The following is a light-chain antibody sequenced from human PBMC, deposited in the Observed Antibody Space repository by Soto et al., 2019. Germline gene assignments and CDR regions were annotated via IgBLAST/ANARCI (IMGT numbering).Light chain of an antibody. V-gene: IGKV1-5*03. Sequence: DIQMTQSPSTLSGSVGDRVTITCRASQTISSWLAWYQQKPWKAPKLLIYKAPTLKSGVPSRFSGSGSGTEFTLTISSLQPDDFAPYYCQHYNSYSEAFGQGTKVDLK. CDR3: QHYNSYSEA. CDR2: KAP. J-gene: IGKJ1*01. CDR1: QTISSW.